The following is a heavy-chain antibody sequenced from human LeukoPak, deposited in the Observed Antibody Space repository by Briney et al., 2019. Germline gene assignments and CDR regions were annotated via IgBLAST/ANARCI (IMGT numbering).Heavy chain of an antibody. CDR1: GYTFTSYG. Sequence: ASVKVSCKASGYTFTSYGISWVRQAPGQGLGWMGWISAYNGNTNYAQKLQGRVTMTTDTSTSTAYMELRSLRSDDTAVYYCAREMGITMVRGAANDYWGQGTLVTVSS. CDR3: AREMGITMVRGAANDY. D-gene: IGHD3-10*01. V-gene: IGHV1-18*01. J-gene: IGHJ4*02. CDR2: ISAYNGNT.